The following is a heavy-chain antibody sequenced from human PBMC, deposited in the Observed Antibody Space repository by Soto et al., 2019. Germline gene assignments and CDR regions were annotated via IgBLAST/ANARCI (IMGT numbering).Heavy chain of an antibody. CDR1: GNTFTNYY. J-gene: IGHJ4*02. Sequence: QVQLMQSGAEVKKPGASVKVSCKASGNTFTNYYIHWVRQAPGQGLEWMGTINPSGGHTTYSQNLLGRVTMTRETSTSTLSMELTSLTSDDTAVYYCARGGHVVVVTAAFDYWGQGTLVTVSS. V-gene: IGHV1-46*01. D-gene: IGHD2-21*02. CDR2: INPSGGHT. CDR3: ARGGHVVVVTAAFDY.